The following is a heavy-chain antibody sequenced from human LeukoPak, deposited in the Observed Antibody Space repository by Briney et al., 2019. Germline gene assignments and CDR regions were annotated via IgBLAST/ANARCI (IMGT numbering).Heavy chain of an antibody. CDR2: VFYDESNK. J-gene: IGHJ4*02. D-gene: IGHD3-9*01. CDR1: AFTFSNYS. V-gene: IGHV3-30*02. Sequence: GGSLRLSCTASAFTFSNYSMHWVRQAPGKGLEWVAFVFYDESNKYYADSVKGRFTISRDNSKNTLDLQMNSLRAEDTAVYYCVKGGLYFDWSYFDYWGQGTLVTVSS. CDR3: VKGGLYFDWSYFDY.